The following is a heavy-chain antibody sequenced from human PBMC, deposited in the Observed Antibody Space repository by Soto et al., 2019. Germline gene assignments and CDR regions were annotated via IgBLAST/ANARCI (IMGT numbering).Heavy chain of an antibody. CDR3: ARDKAMYYDILTGYYNDAFDI. J-gene: IGHJ3*02. CDR2: ISSSSSTI. CDR1: GFTFSSYS. D-gene: IGHD3-9*01. Sequence: ESGGGLVQPGGSLRLSCAASGFTFSSYSMNWVRQAPGKGLEWVSYISSSSSTIYYADSVKGRFTISRDNAKNSLYLQMNSLRAEDTAVYYCARDKAMYYDILTGYYNDAFDIWGQGTMVTVSS. V-gene: IGHV3-48*01.